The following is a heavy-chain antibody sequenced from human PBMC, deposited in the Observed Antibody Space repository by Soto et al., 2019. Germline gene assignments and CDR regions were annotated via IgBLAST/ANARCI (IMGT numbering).Heavy chain of an antibody. J-gene: IGHJ4*02. CDR3: ARRRGMGTIFDN. Sequence: SETLSLTCNISGGSISSYYWNWIRQPPGKGLEWIGYIYYTETTNYNPSLKSRVTISADTSKKQFSLKLSSVTAADTAVYYCARRRGMGTIFDNWGQGTPVTVSS. CDR2: IYYTETT. D-gene: IGHD3-10*01. CDR1: GGSISSYY. V-gene: IGHV4-59*01.